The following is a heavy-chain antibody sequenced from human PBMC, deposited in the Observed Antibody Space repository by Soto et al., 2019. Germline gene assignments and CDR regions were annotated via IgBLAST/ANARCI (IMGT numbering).Heavy chain of an antibody. J-gene: IGHJ2*01. Sequence: TGGSLRLSCAASGFTFSSYAMSWVRQAPGKGLEWVSAISGSGGSTYYADSVKGRFTNSRDNSKNKLYLQMNSLRAEDTAVYYCAKEGDYGDYGWYFDLWGRGTLVTVSS. CDR3: AKEGDYGDYGWYFDL. V-gene: IGHV3-23*01. D-gene: IGHD4-17*01. CDR2: ISGSGGST. CDR1: GFTFSSYA.